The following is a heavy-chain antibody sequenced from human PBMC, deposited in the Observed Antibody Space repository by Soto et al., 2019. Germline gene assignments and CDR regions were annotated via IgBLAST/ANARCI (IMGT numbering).Heavy chain of an antibody. CDR3: ARGLPYYYYMDV. J-gene: IGHJ6*03. CDR2: INHSGST. Sequence: SETLSLTCAVYGGSFSGYYWSWIRQPPGKGLEWIGEINHSGSTNYNPSLKSRVTISVDTSKNQFSLKLSSVTAADTAVYYCARGLPYYYYMDVWGTGTTVTVSS. CDR1: GGSFSGYY. V-gene: IGHV4-34*01.